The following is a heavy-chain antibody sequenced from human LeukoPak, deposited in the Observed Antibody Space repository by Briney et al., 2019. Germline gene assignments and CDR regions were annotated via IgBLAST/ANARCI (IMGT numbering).Heavy chain of an antibody. J-gene: IGHJ5*02. V-gene: IGHV3-48*03. Sequence: QPGGSLRLSCAVSASTFSSYEMNWFRQAPGKGLEWVSYISSSGSTIYYADSVKGRFTISGDNAKNALYLQMNSLRAEDTAVYYCARDLVVRGRWSWFDPWGQGTLVTVSS. CDR2: ISSSGSTI. CDR3: ARDLVVRGRWSWFDP. CDR1: ASTFSSYE. D-gene: IGHD3-10*01.